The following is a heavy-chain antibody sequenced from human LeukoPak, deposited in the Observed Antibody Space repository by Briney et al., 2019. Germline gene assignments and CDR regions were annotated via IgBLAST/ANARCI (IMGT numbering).Heavy chain of an antibody. Sequence: GGSLRLSCAASGFTFSNAWMSWVRQAPGKGLEWVGRIKSKTDGGTTDYAAPVKGRFTISRDDSKNTLYLQMNSLKTEDTAVYYCTTDDILTGYNYGMDVWGQGTTVTVSS. CDR2: IKSKTDGGTT. D-gene: IGHD3-9*01. J-gene: IGHJ6*02. V-gene: IGHV3-15*01. CDR3: TTDDILTGYNYGMDV. CDR1: GFTFSNAW.